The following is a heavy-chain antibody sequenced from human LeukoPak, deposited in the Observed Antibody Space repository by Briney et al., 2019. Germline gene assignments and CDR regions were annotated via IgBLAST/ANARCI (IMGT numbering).Heavy chain of an antibody. D-gene: IGHD2-2*01. CDR1: GGSFSGYY. J-gene: IGHJ4*02. CDR3: ARSYQLLFN. Sequence: SETLSLTCAVYGGSFSGYYWSWIRQPPGKGLEWIGEINHSGSTNYNPSLKSRVTISVDTSKNQFSLKLSSMTAADTAVHYCARSYQLLFNWGQGTLVTVSS. V-gene: IGHV4-34*01. CDR2: INHSGST.